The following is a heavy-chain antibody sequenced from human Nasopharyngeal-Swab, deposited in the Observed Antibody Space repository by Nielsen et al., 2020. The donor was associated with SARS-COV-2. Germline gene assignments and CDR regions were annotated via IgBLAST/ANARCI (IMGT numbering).Heavy chain of an antibody. J-gene: IGHJ6*02. D-gene: IGHD6-19*01. CDR2: IYYSGST. Sequence: WIRQPPGKGLEWIGYIYYSGSTYYNPSLKSRVTISVDTSKNQFSLKLSSVTAADTAVYYCARDSGVAGTKYYYYGMDVWAKGPRSPSP. V-gene: IGHV4-30-4*01. CDR3: ARDSGVAGTKYYYYGMDV.